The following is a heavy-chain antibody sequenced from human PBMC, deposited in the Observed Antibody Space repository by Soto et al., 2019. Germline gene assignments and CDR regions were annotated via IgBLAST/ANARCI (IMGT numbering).Heavy chain of an antibody. Sequence: QVQLVESGGGVVQPGRSLRLSCAASGFTFSSYGMHWVRQAPGKGLEWVAVISYDGSNKYYADSVKGRFTISRDNSKNTLYLQRNSLRAEDTAVYYCAKGTYSGPLDYWGQGTLVTVSS. CDR3: AKGTYSGPLDY. CDR2: ISYDGSNK. CDR1: GFTFSSYG. V-gene: IGHV3-30*18. J-gene: IGHJ4*02. D-gene: IGHD2-15*01.